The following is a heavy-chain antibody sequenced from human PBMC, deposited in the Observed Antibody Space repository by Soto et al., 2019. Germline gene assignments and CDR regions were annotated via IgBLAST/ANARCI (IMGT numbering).Heavy chain of an antibody. CDR1: GGSISSNDW. J-gene: IGHJ4*02. CDR3: ARTYHYDSSGYFYYFDY. Sequence: QVQLQESGPGLVKPSGTLSLTCAVSGGSISSNDWWTWVRQPPGKGLAWVAETFHSGSTNYNPSLKSRVTISVDKSKNQFSLKLSSVTAADSAVYYCARTYHYDSSGYFYYFDYWGQGTLVTVSA. CDR2: TFHSGST. D-gene: IGHD3-22*01. V-gene: IGHV4-4*02.